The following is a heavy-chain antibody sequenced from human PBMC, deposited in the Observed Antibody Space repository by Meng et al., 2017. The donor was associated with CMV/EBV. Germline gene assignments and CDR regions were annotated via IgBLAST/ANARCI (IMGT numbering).Heavy chain of an antibody. V-gene: IGHV3-48*03. CDR2: ISSSGSTI. D-gene: IGHD3-10*01. J-gene: IGHJ6*02. CDR3: ASTYGSGSYFNYYYGMDV. Sequence: GESLKISCAASGFTFSSYEMNWVRQAPGKGLEWVSYISSSGSTIYYADSVKGRFTISRDNAKNSLYLQMNSLRAEDTAVYYCASTYGSGSYFNYYYGMDVWGQGTTVTVSS. CDR1: GFTFSSYE.